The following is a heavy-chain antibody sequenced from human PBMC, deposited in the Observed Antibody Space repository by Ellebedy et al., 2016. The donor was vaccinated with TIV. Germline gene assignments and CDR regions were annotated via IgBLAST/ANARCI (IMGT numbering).Heavy chain of an antibody. Sequence: PGGSLRLSCVASGFNFRSYWMGWVRQAPGKGLAWVANIYQDGSQKYYVDSAEGRFTISRDNAKNSLFLQMNSLRVEDTAVYYCARRGSYGDYAVQVNSWFDRWGRGTLVSVSS. J-gene: IGHJ5*02. CDR3: ARRGSYGDYAVQVNSWFDR. CDR1: GFNFRSYW. V-gene: IGHV3-7*01. CDR2: IYQDGSQK. D-gene: IGHD3-16*01.